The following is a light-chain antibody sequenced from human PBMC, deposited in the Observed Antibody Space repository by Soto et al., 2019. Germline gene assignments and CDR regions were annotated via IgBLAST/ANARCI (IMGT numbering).Light chain of an antibody. CDR2: GEF. Sequence: EIVMTKSPATLSVSPGETATLSCRASQSVSYNLACYQQKPGQGPRLLICGEFTRATGIPARFSGSGSGTDCTLTISSLQSEDFAVYYCHQYKNWPQLTFGGGTQVEIK. V-gene: IGKV3-15*01. CDR1: QSVSYN. CDR3: HQYKNWPQLT. J-gene: IGKJ4*01.